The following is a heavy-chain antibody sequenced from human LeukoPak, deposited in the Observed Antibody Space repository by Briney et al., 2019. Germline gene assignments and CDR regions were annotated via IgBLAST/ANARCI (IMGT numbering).Heavy chain of an antibody. CDR3: ARDVISSGWYYFDY. CDR1: GFTFSSYE. CDR2: ISSSGSTI. Sequence: GGSLRLSSAASGFTFSSYEMNWVRQAPGKGLEWVTYISSSGSTIYYADSVKGRFTISRDNSKNTLYLQMNSLRAEDTAVYYCARDVISSGWYYFDYWGQGTLVTVSS. J-gene: IGHJ4*02. V-gene: IGHV3-48*03. D-gene: IGHD6-19*01.